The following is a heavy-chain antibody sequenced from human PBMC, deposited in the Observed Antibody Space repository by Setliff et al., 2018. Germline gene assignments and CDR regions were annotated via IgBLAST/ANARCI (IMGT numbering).Heavy chain of an antibody. Sequence: GGSLRLSCAASGFTFSSYWMHWVRQAPGKGLVWVSRINSDGSSTSYADSVKDRFTISRDNAKNTLYLQMNSLRAEDTAVYYCASSSGWIPWIQHWGPGTLVTVSS. V-gene: IGHV3-74*01. CDR2: INSDGSST. D-gene: IGHD3-10*01. CDR1: GFTFSSYW. CDR3: ASSSGWIPWIQH. J-gene: IGHJ1*01.